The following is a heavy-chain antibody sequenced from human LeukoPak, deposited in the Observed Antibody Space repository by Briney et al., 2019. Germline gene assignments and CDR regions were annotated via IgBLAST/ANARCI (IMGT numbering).Heavy chain of an antibody. D-gene: IGHD6-19*01. CDR1: GYTFTNYG. Sequence: ASVKVSCKASGYTFTNYGISWVRQAPGQGLEWMGWISAYNGNTHYAQKFQGRVSMTTDTSTNTVYMELRSLRSDDTAVYYCARGAVAYYYFDNWGQGTLVTVSS. CDR2: ISAYNGNT. J-gene: IGHJ4*02. CDR3: ARGAVAYYYFDN. V-gene: IGHV1-18*01.